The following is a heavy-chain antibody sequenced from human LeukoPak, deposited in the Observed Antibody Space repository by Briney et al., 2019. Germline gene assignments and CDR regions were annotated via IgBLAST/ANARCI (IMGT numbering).Heavy chain of an antibody. D-gene: IGHD4-23*01. J-gene: IGHJ4*02. Sequence: GGPLRLSCAASGFIFSTYGMHWVRQAPGKGLEWVAFIRSDGSDKSYAGSVMGRFTISRDSSRNTLHLQMNTLRAEDTAVYYCGKHGRSSAYWGQRPLVSVSS. V-gene: IGHV3-30*02. CDR2: IRSDGSDK. CDR3: GKHGRSSAY. CDR1: GFIFSTYG.